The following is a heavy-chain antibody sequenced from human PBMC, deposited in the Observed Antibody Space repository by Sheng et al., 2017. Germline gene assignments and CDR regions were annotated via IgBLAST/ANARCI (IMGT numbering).Heavy chain of an antibody. CDR1: GFVFSNYE. D-gene: IGHD6-19*01. CDR2: ISASGNNI. Sequence: EVQLVESGGGLVQPGGSLRLSCVASGFVFSNYEMNWVRQAPGKGLEWVSYISASGNNIYHADSVKGRFTISRDNAKNSVYLQMNSLRAEDAALYYCAREGLRSWLVFDYWGQGTLVTVPA. V-gene: IGHV3-48*03. J-gene: IGHJ4*01. CDR3: AREGLRSWLVFDY.